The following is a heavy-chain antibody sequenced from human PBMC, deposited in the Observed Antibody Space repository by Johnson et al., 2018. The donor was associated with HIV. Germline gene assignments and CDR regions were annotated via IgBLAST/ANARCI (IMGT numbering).Heavy chain of an antibody. V-gene: IGHV3-23*04. D-gene: IGHD3-16*02. J-gene: IGHJ3*01. CDR3: TVKNAYIWGSYRSDAFDF. CDR2: ISGSGGST. Sequence: MQLVESGGGLVQPGGSLRLSCAASGFTFSSYAMSWVRQAPGKGLEWVSAISGSGGSTYYADSVKGRFTISRDNSKNTLYLQMNSLRAEDTAVYFCTVKNAYIWGSYRSDAFDFWGQGTMVTVSS. CDR1: GFTFSSYA.